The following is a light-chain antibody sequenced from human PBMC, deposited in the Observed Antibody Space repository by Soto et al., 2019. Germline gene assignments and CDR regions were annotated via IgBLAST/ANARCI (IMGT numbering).Light chain of an antibody. V-gene: IGLV2-14*01. CDR1: NNDVGGHMY. J-gene: IGLJ2*01. CDR3: SAYRRGIIV. CDR2: EID. Sequence: QSALTQPASVSGSPGQSITISCTGTNNDVGGHMYVSWYQHQAGKVPKLIIYEIDNRPSGVSDRFSGSKSGNTASLTISGXQAEXEAAYYCSAYRRGIIVFGGGTKVTVL.